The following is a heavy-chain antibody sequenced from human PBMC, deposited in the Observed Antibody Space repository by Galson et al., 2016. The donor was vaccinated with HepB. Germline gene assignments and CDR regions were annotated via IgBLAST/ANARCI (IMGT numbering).Heavy chain of an antibody. D-gene: IGHD3-22*01. J-gene: IGHJ4*02. CDR1: GFTFSSYA. CDR2: ISGSGGST. V-gene: IGHV3-23*01. Sequence: SLRLSCAASGFTFSSYAMSWVRQAPGKGLEWVSTISGSGGSTYYADSVKGRFTISRDNSKNTLYLQMNSLRAEDTAIYYCAKAHYYYDSSGYVLGFYYFDYWGQGTLVTVSS. CDR3: AKAHYYYDSSGYVLGFYYFDY.